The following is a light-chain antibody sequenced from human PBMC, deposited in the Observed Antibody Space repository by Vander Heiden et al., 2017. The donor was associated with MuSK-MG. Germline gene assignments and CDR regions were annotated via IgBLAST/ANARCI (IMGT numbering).Light chain of an antibody. J-gene: IGKJ1*01. CDR2: WAS. V-gene: IGKV4-1*01. Sequence: DIVMTQSPDSLAVSLGERATINCKSSQSVLYSSNNKNYLAWYQQKPGQPPKLLIYWASTRESGVPDRFSGSGSGTDFTLTISSLQAEDVAVYYCQQEDSTPHTFGQGTKVEIK. CDR1: QSVLYSSNNKNY. CDR3: QQEDSTPHT.